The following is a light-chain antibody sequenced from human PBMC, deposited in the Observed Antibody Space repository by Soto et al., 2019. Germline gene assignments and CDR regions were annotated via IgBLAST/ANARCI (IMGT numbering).Light chain of an antibody. CDR3: CSYGGSTTVV. V-gene: IGLV2-23*01. Sequence: QPVLTQPASVSGSPGQSITISCTGTSSDVGSYDLVSWYQQHPGTAPKLMIYEGSKRPSGVSYRFSGSKSGNTASLTISGLRTEDEADYYCCSYGGSTTVVFGGGTQLTVL. J-gene: IGLJ2*01. CDR1: SSDVGSYDL. CDR2: EGS.